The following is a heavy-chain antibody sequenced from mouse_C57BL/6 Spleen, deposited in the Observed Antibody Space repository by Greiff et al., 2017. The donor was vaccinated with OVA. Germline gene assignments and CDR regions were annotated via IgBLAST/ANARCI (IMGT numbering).Heavy chain of an antibody. D-gene: IGHD2-3*01. J-gene: IGHJ1*03. CDR3: ARRDGSYWYFDV. CDR2: ISYDGSN. V-gene: IGHV3-6*01. CDR1: GYSITSGYY. Sequence: EVKLQESGPGLVKPSQSLSLTCSVTGYSITSGYYWNWIRQFPGNKLEWMGYISYDGSNNYNPSLKNRISITRDTSKNQFFLKLNSVTTEDTATYYCARRDGSYWYFDVWGTGTTVTVSS.